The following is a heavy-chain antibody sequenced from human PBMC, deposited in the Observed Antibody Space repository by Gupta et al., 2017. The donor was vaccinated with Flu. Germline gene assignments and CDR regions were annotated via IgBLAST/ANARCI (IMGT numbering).Heavy chain of an antibody. Sequence: EAQLVESGGGSVQPGGSMRLSCAASGFTFSPSYLQWVRQAPGKGLVWVSRINTDGSSTTYADSVKGRFTISRDNAKNTLYLQMNSLGADDTGVYYCATVTTGCWGQGTLVTVSS. CDR3: ATVTTGC. J-gene: IGHJ4*02. CDR1: GFTFSPSY. V-gene: IGHV3-74*03. CDR2: INTDGSST. D-gene: IGHD4-17*01.